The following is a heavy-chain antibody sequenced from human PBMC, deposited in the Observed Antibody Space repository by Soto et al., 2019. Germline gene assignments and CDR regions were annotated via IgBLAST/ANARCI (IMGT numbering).Heavy chain of an antibody. V-gene: IGHV3-23*01. CDR3: AKIPKTHSGYDLVFDY. Sequence: GGSLRLSCAASGFTFSSYAMSWVRQAPGKGLEWVSAISGSGGSTYYADSVKGRFTISRDNSKNTLYLQMNSLRAEDTAVYYCAKIPKTHSGYDLVFDYWGQGTLVTVSS. D-gene: IGHD5-12*01. CDR1: GFTFSSYA. CDR2: ISGSGGST. J-gene: IGHJ4*02.